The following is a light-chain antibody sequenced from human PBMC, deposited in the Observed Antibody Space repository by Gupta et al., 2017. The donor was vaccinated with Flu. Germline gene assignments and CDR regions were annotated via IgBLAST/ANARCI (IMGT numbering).Light chain of an antibody. V-gene: IGLV3-21*02. Sequence: SYVLTQPPSVSMAPGQTARITCGGNNIGGKSVHWYHQKPGQAPVLVVYDDSARPSGIPERFSGSNSGNTATLTISRVEAGDEADYYCHVWDSSSDHGVFGGGTKLTVL. CDR2: DDS. CDR3: HVWDSSSDHGV. CDR1: NIGGKS. J-gene: IGLJ3*02.